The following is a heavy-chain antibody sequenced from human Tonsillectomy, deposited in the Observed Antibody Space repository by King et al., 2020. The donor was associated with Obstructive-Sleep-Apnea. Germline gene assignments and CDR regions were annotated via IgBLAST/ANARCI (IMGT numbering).Heavy chain of an antibody. CDR2: IIPILGIA. Sequence: VQLVQSGAEVKKPGSSVKVSCKASGGTFSSYAISWVRQAPGQGLEWMGGIIPILGIANYAQKFQGRVTITADKSTSTAYMELSSLRSEDTAEYYCARGRGCSSTSCYATYYYYGMDVWGQGTTVTVSS. V-gene: IGHV1-69*10. D-gene: IGHD2-2*01. J-gene: IGHJ6*02. CDR3: ARGRGCSSTSCYATYYYYGMDV. CDR1: GGTFSSYA.